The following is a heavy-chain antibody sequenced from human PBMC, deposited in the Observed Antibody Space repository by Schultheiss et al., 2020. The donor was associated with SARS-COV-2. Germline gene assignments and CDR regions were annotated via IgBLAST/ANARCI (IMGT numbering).Heavy chain of an antibody. CDR1: GGSIRSSSYY. J-gene: IGHJ3*02. CDR2: IYYSGST. CDR3: ARHGDGYSVFDI. D-gene: IGHD5-24*01. Sequence: SQTLSLTCTVSGGSIRSSSYYWGWIRQPPGKGLEWIGSIYYSGSTYYNPSLKSRVTISVDTSKNQFSLKLSSVTAADTAVYYCARHGDGYSVFDIWGQGTMVTVSS. V-gene: IGHV4-39*01.